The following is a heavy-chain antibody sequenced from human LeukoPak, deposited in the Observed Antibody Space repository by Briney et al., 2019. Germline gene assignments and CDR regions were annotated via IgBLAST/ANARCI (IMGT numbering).Heavy chain of an antibody. D-gene: IGHD1-7*01. CDR3: ARESRNWNYGYFDY. V-gene: IGHV4-61*02. Sequence: SETLSLTCAVSGGSISSGSYYWSWIRQPAGKGLEWIGRIYTSGSTYYNPSLKSRVAISVDTSKNQFSLKLSSVTAADTAVYYCARESRNWNYGYFDYWGQGTLVTVSS. CDR1: GGSISSGSYY. CDR2: IYTSGST. J-gene: IGHJ4*02.